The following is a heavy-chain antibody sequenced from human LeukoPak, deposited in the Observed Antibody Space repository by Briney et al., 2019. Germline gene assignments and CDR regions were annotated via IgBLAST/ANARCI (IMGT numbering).Heavy chain of an antibody. Sequence: GESLRISCKGSGYSFTSYWITRVRQMPGKGLEWMGRIDPSDSYTNYSPSFQGHFTISVDKSISTAYLQWSSLKASDTAMYYCARRDRYSWYSFDYWGQGTLVTVSS. CDR3: ARRDRYSWYSFDY. CDR2: IDPSDSYT. V-gene: IGHV5-10-1*01. CDR1: GYSFTSYW. J-gene: IGHJ4*02. D-gene: IGHD6-13*01.